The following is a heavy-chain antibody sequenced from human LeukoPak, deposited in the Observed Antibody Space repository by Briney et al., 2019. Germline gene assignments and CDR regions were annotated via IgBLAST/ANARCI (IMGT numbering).Heavy chain of an antibody. CDR3: ALGTINKDYYFGMDV. J-gene: IGHJ6*02. CDR2: ISNSGTTV. CDR1: GFTFSDYY. D-gene: IGHD2-8*01. V-gene: IGHV3-11*01. Sequence: PGGSLRLSCAASGFTFSDYYMTWLSQAPGKGLEWLSYISNSGTTVFYADSVKGRFTVSRDNAKRSLYLQIESLRDDDTAVYHCALGTINKDYYFGMDVWGQGTTVTVSS.